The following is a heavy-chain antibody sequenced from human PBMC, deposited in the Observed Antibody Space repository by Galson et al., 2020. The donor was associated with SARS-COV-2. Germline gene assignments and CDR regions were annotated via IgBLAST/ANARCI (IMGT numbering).Heavy chain of an antibody. V-gene: IGHV3-64*02. D-gene: IGHD3-10*01. J-gene: IGHJ6*02. CDR3: ARSGYLGSGSHIDV. Sequence: GGSLRLSCAASGFDFTNYAIHWGRQAPGKGPEYLSGVSFDGNDKYYVDSVKGRFAISRDNSKKMVYLQMGSLRDEDMAVYYCARSGYLGSGSHIDVWGRGTTVIVSS. CDR1: GFDFTNYA. CDR2: VSFDGNDK.